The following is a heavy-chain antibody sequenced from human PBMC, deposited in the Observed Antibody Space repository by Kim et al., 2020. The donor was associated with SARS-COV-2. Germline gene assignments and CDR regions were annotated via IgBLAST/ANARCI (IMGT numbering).Heavy chain of an antibody. CDR2: INHSGST. Sequence: SETLSLTCAVNGGSFSDYFWSWIRQPPGKGLEWIGEINHSGSTNYNPSLKSRVTMSLDTSKNQFSLKLTSVTAADTAVYYCARGQFRRDYWGQGTLVTVSS. J-gene: IGHJ4*02. CDR1: GGSFSDYF. V-gene: IGHV4-34*01. CDR3: ARGQFRRDY. D-gene: IGHD2-21*01.